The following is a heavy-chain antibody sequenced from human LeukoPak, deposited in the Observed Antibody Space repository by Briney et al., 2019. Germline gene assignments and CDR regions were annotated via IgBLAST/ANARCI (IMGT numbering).Heavy chain of an antibody. D-gene: IGHD3-22*01. V-gene: IGHV4-4*09. J-gene: IGHJ5*02. CDR1: GGSISSYY. CDR3: ARQVRDDSSGYYPLSLFDP. CDR2: IYTSGST. Sequence: SETLSLTCTVSGGSISSYYWSWIRQPPEKGLEWIGYIYTSGSTNYNPSLKSRVTISVDTSKNQFSLKLSSVTAADTAVYYCARQVRDDSSGYYPLSLFDPWGQGTLVTVSS.